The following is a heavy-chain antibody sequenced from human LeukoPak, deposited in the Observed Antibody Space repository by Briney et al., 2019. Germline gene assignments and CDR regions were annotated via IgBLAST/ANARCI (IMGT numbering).Heavy chain of an antibody. Sequence: ASVKVSCKASGYIFSGFYMHWLRQAPGQGLEWTGWINPYSGATRFAQRFQGRVSMTRDTSFNTVYMELSRLTSDDMALYYCARDLDDWKRCQGHWGQGTLVVVSS. CDR2: INPYSGAT. CDR3: ARDLDDWKRCQGH. J-gene: IGHJ4*02. D-gene: IGHD3-3*01. CDR1: GYIFSGFY. V-gene: IGHV1-2*02.